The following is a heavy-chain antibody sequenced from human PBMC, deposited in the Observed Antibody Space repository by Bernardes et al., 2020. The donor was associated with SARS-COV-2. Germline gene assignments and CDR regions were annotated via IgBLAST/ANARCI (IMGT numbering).Heavy chain of an antibody. D-gene: IGHD2-15*01. J-gene: IGHJ4*02. CDR3: ARQTPRGPVVY. CDR1: GGSISSSSYY. V-gene: IGHV4-39*01. CDR2: IYYDGST. Sequence: ETLSLTCTVSGGSISSSSYYWGWIRQPPGKGLEWIGNIYYDGSTYYNPSLKSRVTIFVDTSKNQFSLKLRSVTASDTAVYYCARQTPRGPVVYWGQGTLVTVSS.